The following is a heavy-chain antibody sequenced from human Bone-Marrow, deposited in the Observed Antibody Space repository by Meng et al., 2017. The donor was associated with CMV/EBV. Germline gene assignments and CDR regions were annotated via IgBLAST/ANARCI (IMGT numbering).Heavy chain of an antibody. CDR1: GYTFTSYG. CDR2: ISAYNGNT. CDR3: AREDSSSWYGGLTWFDP. D-gene: IGHD6-13*01. Sequence: ASVKVSCKASGYTFTSYGISWVRQAPGQGLEWMGWISAYNGNTNYAQKLQGRVTMTIDTSTSTAYMELRSLRSDDTAVYYCAREDSSSWYGGLTWFDPWGQGTLVTVSS. J-gene: IGHJ5*02. V-gene: IGHV1-18*01.